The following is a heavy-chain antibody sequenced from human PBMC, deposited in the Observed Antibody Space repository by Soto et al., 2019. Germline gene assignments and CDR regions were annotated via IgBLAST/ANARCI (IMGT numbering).Heavy chain of an antibody. V-gene: IGHV3-30-3*01. Sequence: LRLSCAASGFTFSSYAMHWVRQAPGKGLEWVAVISYDGSNKYYADSVKGRFTISRDNSKNTLYLQMNSLRAEDTAVYYCARDIRLDYDSSGYSVYWGQGTLVTVSS. CDR1: GFTFSSYA. CDR2: ISYDGSNK. D-gene: IGHD3-22*01. J-gene: IGHJ4*02. CDR3: ARDIRLDYDSSGYSVY.